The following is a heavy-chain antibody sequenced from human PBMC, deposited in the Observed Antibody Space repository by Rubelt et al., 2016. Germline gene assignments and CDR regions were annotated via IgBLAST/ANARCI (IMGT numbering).Heavy chain of an antibody. D-gene: IGHD1-7*01. CDR1: GGSISSSSYY. Sequence: QLQLQESGPGLVKPSETLTLTCTVSGGSISSSSYYWGWIRQPPGKGLEWIGSIYYSGSTYYNPSLKSRVTMSGDTSKIQFSRRLRSVTAADTAVYYCARDPRAGTTSFDYWGQGTLVTVSS. CDR2: IYYSGST. J-gene: IGHJ4*02. CDR3: ARDPRAGTTSFDY. V-gene: IGHV4-39*07.